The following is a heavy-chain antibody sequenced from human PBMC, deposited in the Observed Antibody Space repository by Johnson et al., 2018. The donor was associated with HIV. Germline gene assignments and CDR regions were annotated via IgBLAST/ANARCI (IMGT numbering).Heavy chain of an antibody. CDR3: ARGGRYYDPGAFDI. CDR2: ISGSGGST. V-gene: IGHV3-23*04. J-gene: IGHJ3*02. CDR1: AFSFSNYP. D-gene: IGHD3-22*01. Sequence: VQLVESGGGVVQPGGSLRLSCAASAFSFSNYPMHWVRQAPGKGLEWVSAISGSGGSTYYADSVKGRFTISRDNSKNTLYLQMNSLRAEDTAWYYCARGGRYYDPGAFDIWGQGAMVTVSS.